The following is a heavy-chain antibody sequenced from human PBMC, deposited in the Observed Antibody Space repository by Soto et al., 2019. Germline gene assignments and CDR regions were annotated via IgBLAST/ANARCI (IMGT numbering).Heavy chain of an antibody. D-gene: IGHD2-15*01. V-gene: IGHV1-46*01. J-gene: IGHJ4*02. Sequence: QVQLVQSGAEVKKPGASVKVSCKASGYTFTNYYIHWVRQTPGQGLEWMGIINPRGGSTSYAQKFQGRATMTRDTSTGTVYMELSSLRSEDTAVYYCARGHSPIGYCSGGRCNYFDYWGPGTLVTVSS. CDR3: ARGHSPIGYCSGGRCNYFDY. CDR2: INPRGGST. CDR1: GYTFTNYY.